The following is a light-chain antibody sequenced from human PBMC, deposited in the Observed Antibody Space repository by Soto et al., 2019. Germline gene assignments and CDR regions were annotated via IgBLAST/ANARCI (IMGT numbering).Light chain of an antibody. CDR3: QQYYGAPLT. V-gene: IGKV4-1*01. CDR1: QSVLSSADNNNY. J-gene: IGKJ4*01. Sequence: VMTQSPDSLAVSLGERATINCKSSQSVLSSADNNNYLAWFRQKPRQPPKLLIYGASIRQSGVPDRFSGSGYGTDFTLTISSLQAEDGAVYYCQQYYGAPLTFGGGTKVEIK. CDR2: GAS.